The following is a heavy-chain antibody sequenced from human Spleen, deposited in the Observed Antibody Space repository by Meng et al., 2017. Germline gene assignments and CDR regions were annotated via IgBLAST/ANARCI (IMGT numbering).Heavy chain of an antibody. D-gene: IGHD6-19*01. CDR1: GFTLRTYA. J-gene: IGHJ4*02. CDR2: ISGSGGST. Sequence: GESLKISCVASGFTLRTYAMSWVRQAPGKGLEWVSSISGSGGSTYYADSVKGRFTISRDNSKNTLYLQMNSLRAEDTAIYYCAKHGMGLYSSGWFDYWGQGTLVTVSS. CDR3: AKHGMGLYSSGWFDY. V-gene: IGHV3-23*01.